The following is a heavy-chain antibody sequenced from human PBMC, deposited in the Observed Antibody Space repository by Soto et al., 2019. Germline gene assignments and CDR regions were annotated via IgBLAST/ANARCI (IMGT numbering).Heavy chain of an antibody. J-gene: IGHJ4*02. D-gene: IGHD2-15*01. Sequence: QVQLVQSGAKVKKSGASVKVSCKASGYTFTSYYMHWVRQAPGQGLEWMGIINPSGGSTSYAQKFQGRVTMTRDTSTSTVYMELSSLRSEDTAVYYCARGYCSGGSCYLFDYWGQGTLVTVSS. CDR1: GYTFTSYY. V-gene: IGHV1-46*03. CDR2: INPSGGST. CDR3: ARGYCSGGSCYLFDY.